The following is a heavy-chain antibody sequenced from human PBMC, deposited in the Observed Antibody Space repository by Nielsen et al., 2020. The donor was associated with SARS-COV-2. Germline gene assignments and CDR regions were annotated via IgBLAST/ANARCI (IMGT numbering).Heavy chain of an antibody. J-gene: IGHJ4*02. CDR1: GYTFTGYY. CDR3: ARETGKNTLGY. V-gene: IGHV1-46*01. D-gene: IGHD3-10*01. CDR2: INPSGGST. Sequence: ASVKVSCKASGYTFTGYYMHWVRQAPGQGLEWMGIINPSGGSTSYAQKFQGRVTMTRDTSTSTVYMELSSLRSEDTAVYYCARETGKNTLGYWGQGTLVTVSS.